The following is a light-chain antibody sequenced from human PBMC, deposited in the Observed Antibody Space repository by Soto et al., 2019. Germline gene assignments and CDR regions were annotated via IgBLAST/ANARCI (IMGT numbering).Light chain of an antibody. V-gene: IGLV1-44*01. J-gene: IGLJ1*01. CDR1: SSNIGSNT. CDR2: SNN. CDR3: AAWYDSLNGPV. Sequence: QSVLTQPPSASGTPGQRGTISCSGSSSNIGSNTVNWYQQLPGTAPKLLIYSNNQRPSGVPDRFSGSKSGTSAFLAISGLQSEDEADYYCAAWYDSLNGPVFGTGTKV.